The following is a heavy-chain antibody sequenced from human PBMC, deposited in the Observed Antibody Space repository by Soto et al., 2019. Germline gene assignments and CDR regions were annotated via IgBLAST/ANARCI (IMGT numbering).Heavy chain of an antibody. CDR2: FIPLFGTA. D-gene: IGHD1-26*01. CDR3: ARVTLGEGDTPYTKYYHGMDV. CDR1: GGTFSNYG. V-gene: IGHV1-69*01. Sequence: QVQLVQSGAEVKKPGSSVKVSCKASGGTFSNYGITWVRQAPRQGLEWMGGFIPLFGTANYAQKLQGRVTITAEEPTNTAYMELSSLRSEDTAVYYCARVTLGEGDTPYTKYYHGMDVGGQGTTVTVSS. J-gene: IGHJ6*02.